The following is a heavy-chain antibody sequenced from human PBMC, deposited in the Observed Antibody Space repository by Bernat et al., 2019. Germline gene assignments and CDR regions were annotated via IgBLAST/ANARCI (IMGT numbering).Heavy chain of an antibody. V-gene: IGHV3-7*01. J-gene: IGHJ4*02. CDR1: GFTFSDYW. Sequence: EVQVVESGGDLVQPGGSLTLSCAASGFTFSDYWMSWVRQAPGKGLEWVASIKPDGSEKYYVDSVKGRFTISRDNAKTSLYLQLNSLRAEDTAMYYCARLNNCDYWAREPRSPSPQ. CDR3: ARLNNCDY. CDR2: IKPDGSEK.